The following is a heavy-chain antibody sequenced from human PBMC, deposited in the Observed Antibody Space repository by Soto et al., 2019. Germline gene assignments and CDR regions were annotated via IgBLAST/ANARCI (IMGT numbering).Heavy chain of an antibody. CDR2: VYWNDDK. J-gene: IGHJ5*02. CDR1: GFSLDTNGVG. V-gene: IGHV2-5*01. D-gene: IGHD6-19*01. CDR3: AHSQGANSGWYGVFDP. Sequence: QITLKEAGPTLVKPTQTLSLTCTFPGFSLDTNGVGVGWIRQPPVTALEWLALVYWNDDKRFRPSLWGTITISKDTSKNQVLLTMTNVGPDDTATYYCAHSQGANSGWYGVFDPWGPGILVSVSS.